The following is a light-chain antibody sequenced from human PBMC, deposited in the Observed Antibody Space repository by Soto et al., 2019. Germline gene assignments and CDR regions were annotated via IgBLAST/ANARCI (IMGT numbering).Light chain of an antibody. Sequence: QSVLTQPASVSGSPGHSITFSCTGPRSDFGGYNYVSWYQQHPVKAPKLMIYDVTNRPSGVSDRFSGSKSGNTASLTISGLQAEDEADYYCSSYTSSSTPYVFGTGTKLTVL. CDR2: DVT. V-gene: IGLV2-14*01. CDR1: RSDFGGYNY. CDR3: SSYTSSSTPYV. J-gene: IGLJ1*01.